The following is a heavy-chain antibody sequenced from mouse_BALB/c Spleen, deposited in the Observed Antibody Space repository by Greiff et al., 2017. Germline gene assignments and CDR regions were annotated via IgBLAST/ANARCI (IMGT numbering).Heavy chain of an antibody. CDR3: ARKNYGNYGEYYYAMDY. Sequence: DVKLQESGPGLVKPSQSLSLTCTVTGYSITSDYAWNWIRQFPGNKLEWMGYISYSGSTSYNPSLKSRISITRDTSKNQFFLQLNSVTTEDTATYYCARKNYGNYGEYYYAMDYWGQGTSVTVSS. CDR1: GYSITSDYA. J-gene: IGHJ4*01. CDR2: ISYSGST. D-gene: IGHD2-1*01. V-gene: IGHV3-2*02.